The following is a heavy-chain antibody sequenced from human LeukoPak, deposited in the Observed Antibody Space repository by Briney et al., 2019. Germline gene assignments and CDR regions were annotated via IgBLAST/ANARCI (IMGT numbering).Heavy chain of an antibody. V-gene: IGHV4-39*01. Sequence: SETLSLTCSVSGDSISNVNYYWAWIRQPPGKGLEWIASIYYSGSTYYNPSLKSRVTISVDTSKNQFSLRLSSVTAADTAIFYRARHLYTYGELPYYFDSWGQGTLVSVSS. CDR2: IYYSGST. CDR1: GDSISNVNYY. D-gene: IGHD1-26*01. J-gene: IGHJ4*02. CDR3: ARHLYTYGELPYYFDS.